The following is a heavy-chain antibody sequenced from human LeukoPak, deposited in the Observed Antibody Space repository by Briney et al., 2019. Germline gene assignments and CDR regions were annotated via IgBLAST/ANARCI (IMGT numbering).Heavy chain of an antibody. J-gene: IGHJ4*02. D-gene: IGHD6-13*01. CDR3: AKDKLKYSSSWSLEDY. CDR1: GFTFSSYG. CDR2: IRYDGSKY. V-gene: IGHV3-30*02. Sequence: GGSLRLSCAASGFTFSSYGMHWVRQAPGKGLEWVAFIRYDGSKYYYADSVKGRFTISRDNSKNTLYLQMNSLRAEDTAVYYCAKDKLKYSSSWSLEDYWGQGTLVTVSS.